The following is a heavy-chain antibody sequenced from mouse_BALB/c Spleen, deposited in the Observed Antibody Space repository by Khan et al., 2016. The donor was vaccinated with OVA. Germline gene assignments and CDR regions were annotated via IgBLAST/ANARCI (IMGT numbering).Heavy chain of an antibody. CDR1: GYIFTSYW. J-gene: IGHJ2*01. Sequence: QVQLKQSGAELVRPGASVKLSCKTSGYIFTSYWIHWVKQRSGQGLEWFARIYPGTDNTYYNEKLKDKVTLTADKSSSTVYMQRSSLKSEDSAVYFCSREEALYYFDYGGQGTTLTGSS. CDR2: IYPGTDNT. D-gene: IGHD3-2*02. CDR3: SREEALYYFDY. V-gene: IGHV1-76*01.